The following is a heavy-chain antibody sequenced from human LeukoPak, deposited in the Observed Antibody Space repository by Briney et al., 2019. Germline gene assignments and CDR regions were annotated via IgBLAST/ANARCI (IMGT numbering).Heavy chain of an antibody. D-gene: IGHD3-10*01. J-gene: IGHJ4*02. CDR3: ARTYYFGSGSYHFDY. CDR1: GGSISSYY. V-gene: IGHV4-59*08. Sequence: PSETLSLTCTVSGGSISSYYWSWIRQPPGKGLEWIGYIYSSGSTNYNPSLKSRVTISVDTSKNQFSLKLTSVTAPDTAVYYCARTYYFGSGSYHFDYWGQGTLVTVSS. CDR2: IYSSGST.